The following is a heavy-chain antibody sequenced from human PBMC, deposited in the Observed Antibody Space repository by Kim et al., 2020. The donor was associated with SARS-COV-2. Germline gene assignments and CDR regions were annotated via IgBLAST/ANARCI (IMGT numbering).Heavy chain of an antibody. Sequence: SETLSLTCSVSGDSVSSSSNYWGWIRQPPGKGLEWIGNVYYSGDTYSNPSLRSRVTISVDTSKNQLSLKVNSVTAADTAVYYCARTPADFDESWGQGTL. CDR1: GDSVSSSSNY. CDR2: VYYSGDT. V-gene: IGHV4-39*01. D-gene: IGHD3-9*01. CDR3: ARTPADFDES. J-gene: IGHJ4*02.